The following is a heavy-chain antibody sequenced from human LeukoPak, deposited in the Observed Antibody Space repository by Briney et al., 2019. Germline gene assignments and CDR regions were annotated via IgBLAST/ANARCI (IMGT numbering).Heavy chain of an antibody. Sequence: PSETLSLTCAVYGGCFSGYYWSWIRQPPGKGLEWIGEINDSGSTNYNPSLKSRVTISVDTSKNQFSLKLSSLTAADTAVYYCAGTKGFVWGSYRPLGAFDIWGQGTMVTVSS. CDR1: GGCFSGYY. J-gene: IGHJ3*02. D-gene: IGHD3-16*02. CDR3: AGTKGFVWGSYRPLGAFDI. V-gene: IGHV4-34*01. CDR2: INDSGST.